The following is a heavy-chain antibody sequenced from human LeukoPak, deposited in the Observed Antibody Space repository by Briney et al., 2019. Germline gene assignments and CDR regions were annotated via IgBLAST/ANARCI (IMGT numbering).Heavy chain of an antibody. V-gene: IGHV3-53*01. CDR3: VRDVYCSGGSCDQH. Sequence: HPGGSLRLSCAASGFTVSSNYMSWVRQAPGKGLEWVSVIYSDGSTYYADSVKGRFTISRDSSKNTLYLQMNSLRAEDTAMYYCVRDVYCSGGSCDQHWGQGTLVTVSS. CDR1: GFTVSSNY. J-gene: IGHJ1*01. D-gene: IGHD2-15*01. CDR2: IYSDGST.